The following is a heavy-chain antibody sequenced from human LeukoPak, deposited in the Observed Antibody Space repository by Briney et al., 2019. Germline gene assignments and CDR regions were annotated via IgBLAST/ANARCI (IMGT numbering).Heavy chain of an antibody. Sequence: ASVKVSCKASGYTFTSYDINWVRQAPGQGLEWMGWMNPNSGNTGYAQKFQGRVTMTRNTSISTAYMELSSLRSEDTAVYYCAREVLLWFGEGYYYYYGMDVWGQGTTVTVSS. D-gene: IGHD3-10*01. V-gene: IGHV1-8*01. CDR2: MNPNSGNT. CDR3: AREVLLWFGEGYYYYYGMDV. CDR1: GYTFTSYD. J-gene: IGHJ6*02.